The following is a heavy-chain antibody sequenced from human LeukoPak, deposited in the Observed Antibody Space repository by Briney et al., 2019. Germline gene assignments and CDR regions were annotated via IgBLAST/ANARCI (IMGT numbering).Heavy chain of an antibody. CDR3: ARDRGVTTRPRGYFDS. J-gene: IGHJ4*02. CDR1: GFTFSSYS. V-gene: IGHV3-48*02. CDR2: ISSGSGTI. D-gene: IGHD1-1*01. Sequence: GGSLRLSCAASGFTFSSYSMNWVRQAPGKGLEWVSYISSGSGTIDYADSVKGRFTISRDNAKDSLYLQMSSLRDEDTAVYYCARDRGVTTRPRGYFDSWGQGTLVTVSS.